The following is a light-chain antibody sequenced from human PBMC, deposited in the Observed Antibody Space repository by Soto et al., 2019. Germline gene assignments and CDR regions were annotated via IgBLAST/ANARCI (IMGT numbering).Light chain of an antibody. V-gene: IGLV2-8*01. CDR1: SSDVGGYNY. J-gene: IGLJ1*01. CDR2: EVS. CDR3: LSYADTAYV. Sequence: QSLLTQPASASGSPGQSVTISCAGASSDVGGYNYVSWYQQYPGKVPKLMIYEVSERPSGVPDRFSGSKSGNTAFLTVSGLQAEDEADYYCLSYADTAYVFGTGTKVTVL.